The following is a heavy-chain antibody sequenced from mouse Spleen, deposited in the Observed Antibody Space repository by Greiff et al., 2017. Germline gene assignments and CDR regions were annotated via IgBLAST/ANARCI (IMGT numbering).Heavy chain of an antibody. J-gene: IGHJ4*01. CDR3: ARNFDGNYEWGAMDY. CDR2: ISSGGSYT. V-gene: IGHV5-9-1*01. CDR1: GFTFSSYA. Sequence: EVRLVESGGGLVKPGGSLKLSCAASGFTFSSYAMSWVRQTPEKRLEWVATISSGGSYTYYPDSVKGRFTISRDNAKNTLYLQMSSLRSEDTAMYYCARNFDGNYEWGAMDYWGQGTSVTVSS. D-gene: IGHD2-1*01.